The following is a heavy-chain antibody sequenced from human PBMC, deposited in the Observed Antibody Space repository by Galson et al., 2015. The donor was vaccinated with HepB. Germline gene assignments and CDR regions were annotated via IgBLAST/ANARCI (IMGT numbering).Heavy chain of an antibody. Sequence: SETLSLTCTVSGGSISSSSYYWGWIRQPPGTGLEWIGSIYYSGSTYYNPSLKSRVTISVDTSKNQFSLKLSSVTAADTAVYYCARHRAPDYGDYEAPASRWFDPWGQGTLVTVSS. J-gene: IGHJ5*02. D-gene: IGHD4-17*01. V-gene: IGHV4-39*01. CDR1: GGSISSSSYY. CDR2: IYYSGST. CDR3: ARHRAPDYGDYEAPASRWFDP.